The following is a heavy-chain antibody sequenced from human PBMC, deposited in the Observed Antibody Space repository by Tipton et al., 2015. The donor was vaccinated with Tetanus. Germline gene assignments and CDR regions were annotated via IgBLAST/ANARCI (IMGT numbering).Heavy chain of an antibody. Sequence: SLRLSCAASGLTFSSYAMYWVRQAPGKGLEWVSGISATGGSTYLADSVKGRFTISRDNAKNSLYLQMNSLRAEDTALYYCAKGGGGTSSWPFDYWGQGTLVTVSS. CDR3: AKGGGGTSSWPFDY. V-gene: IGHV3-23*01. CDR1: GLTFSSYA. J-gene: IGHJ4*02. D-gene: IGHD6-13*01. CDR2: ISATGGST.